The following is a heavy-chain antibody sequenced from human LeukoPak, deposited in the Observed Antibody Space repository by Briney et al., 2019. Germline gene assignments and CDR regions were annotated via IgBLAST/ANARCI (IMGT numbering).Heavy chain of an antibody. D-gene: IGHD4-17*01. CDR2: IKQDGSDK. CDR3: ARNGFVWASGIDYGWFDS. CDR1: GFTFSSYW. V-gene: IGHV3-7*05. Sequence: GGSLRLSCAASGFTFSSYWMSWVRQAPGKGLEWVANIKQDGSDKSYVDSVRGRFTVARDTAKNLLYLQMNSLRVEDTAVYYCARNGFVWASGIDYGWFDSWGQGTLVTGSS. J-gene: IGHJ5*01.